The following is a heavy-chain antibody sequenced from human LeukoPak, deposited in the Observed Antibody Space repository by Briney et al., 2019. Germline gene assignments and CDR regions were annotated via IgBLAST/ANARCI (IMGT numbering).Heavy chain of an antibody. V-gene: IGHV3-23*01. CDR1: GFPFSGNA. CDR2: VGGDEKA. CDR3: AKDLSWWVAADY. J-gene: IGHJ4*02. D-gene: IGHD6-19*01. Sequence: GGSLRLSCAASGFPFSGNAMSWVRQAPGRGLEWVSGVGGDEKAHYADFVRGRFTISRDNSKKTVYLQMNSLTVEDTAVYYCAKDLSWWVAADYWGQGVLVTVSS.